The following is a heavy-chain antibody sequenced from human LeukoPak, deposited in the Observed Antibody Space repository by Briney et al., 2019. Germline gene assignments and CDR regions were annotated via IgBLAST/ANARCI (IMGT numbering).Heavy chain of an antibody. CDR1: HYSISNGMY. D-gene: IGHD3-22*01. V-gene: IGHV4-38-2*01. Sequence: SETLSLTCAVSHYSISNGMYWGWIRQPPGKGLEWIGSVYHSGSTHYIPSPKSRVTISVDTSKNQFSLKLRSVTAADTAVYYCERNDSSGYFYYWGQGTLVTVSS. J-gene: IGHJ4*02. CDR2: VYHSGST. CDR3: ERNDSSGYFYY.